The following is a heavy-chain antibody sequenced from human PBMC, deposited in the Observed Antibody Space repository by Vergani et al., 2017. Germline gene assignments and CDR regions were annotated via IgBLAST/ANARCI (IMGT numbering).Heavy chain of an antibody. Sequence: QVQLVPSGAEVKKPGASVKVSCEASGYTFTSYGISWVRQAPGQGLEWMGWISAHNGNTNYAQKLQGRVTMTTDTSTSTAYMELRSLRSDDTAVYYCARDRDYGDHVDAFDIWGQGTMVTVSS. CDR1: GYTFTSYG. V-gene: IGHV1-18*01. CDR2: ISAHNGNT. J-gene: IGHJ3*02. CDR3: ARDRDYGDHVDAFDI. D-gene: IGHD4-17*01.